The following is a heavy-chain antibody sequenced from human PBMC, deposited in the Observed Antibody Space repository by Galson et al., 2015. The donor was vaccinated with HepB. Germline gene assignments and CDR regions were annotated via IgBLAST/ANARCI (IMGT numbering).Heavy chain of an antibody. CDR2: IKQDGSEK. Sequence: SLRLSCAASGFTFSSYWMSWVRQAPGKGLEWVANIKQDGSEKYYVDSVKGRFTISRDNAKNSLYLQMNSLRAEDTAVYYCARSAVAGGGGAFDIWGQGTMVTVSS. CDR1: GFTFSSYW. V-gene: IGHV3-7*03. D-gene: IGHD6-19*01. CDR3: ARSAVAGGGGAFDI. J-gene: IGHJ3*02.